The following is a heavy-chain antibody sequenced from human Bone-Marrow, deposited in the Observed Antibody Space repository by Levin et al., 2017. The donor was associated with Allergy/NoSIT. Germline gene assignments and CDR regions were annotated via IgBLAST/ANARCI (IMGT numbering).Heavy chain of an antibody. CDR1: GFSFKKHY. J-gene: IGHJ6*02. CDR2: IDLNGGDT. CDR3: ARVERFNWNRIGYYYGMDV. V-gene: IGHV3-20*04. Sequence: AGGSLRLSCEASGFSFKKHYMHWVRQAPGKGLEWVSSIDLNGGDTAYADSVQGRFTISRDNAKNSLYLQLNSLRAEDTGMYYCARVERFNWNRIGYYYGMDVWGQGTTVTVSS. D-gene: IGHD1-20*01.